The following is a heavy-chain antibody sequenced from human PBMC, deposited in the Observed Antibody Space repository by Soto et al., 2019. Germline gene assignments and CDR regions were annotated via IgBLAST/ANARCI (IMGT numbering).Heavy chain of an antibody. CDR1: GGSISSHY. CDR2: TYYSGST. Sequence: SETLPLPWTVSGGSISSHYWSWIRQPPGKGLEWIGYTYYSGSTNYNPSLKSRVTISVDTSKNQFSLKLSSVTAADTAVYYCARGRGVSSGWYRGRYNWFDPWGQGTLVTSPQ. CDR3: ARGRGVSSGWYRGRYNWFDP. V-gene: IGHV4-59*11. J-gene: IGHJ5*01. D-gene: IGHD6-19*01.